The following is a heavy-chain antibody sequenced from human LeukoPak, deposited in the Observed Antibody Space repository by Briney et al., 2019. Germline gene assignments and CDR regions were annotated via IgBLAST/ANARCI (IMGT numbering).Heavy chain of an antibody. CDR3: ARVYDILTGYYRRTLDY. Sequence: ASVKVSCKASGYTFTSYGISWVRQAPGQGLEWMGWISACNGNTNYAQKLQGRVTTTTDTSTSTAYMELRSLRSDDTAVYYCARVYDILTGYYRRTLDYWGQGTLVTVSS. J-gene: IGHJ4*02. CDR1: GYTFTSYG. D-gene: IGHD3-9*01. CDR2: ISACNGNT. V-gene: IGHV1-18*01.